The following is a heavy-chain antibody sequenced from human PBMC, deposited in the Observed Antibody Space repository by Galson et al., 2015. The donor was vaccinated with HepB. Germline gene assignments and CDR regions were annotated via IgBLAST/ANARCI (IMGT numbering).Heavy chain of an antibody. Sequence: SLRLSCAASGFTFGSYSMNWVRQAPGKGLEWVSYISSSSSTIYYADSVKGRFTISRDNAKNSLYLQMNSLRAEDTAVYYCAREYYYDSSGYYPDAFDIWGQGTMVTVSS. CDR2: ISSSSSTI. CDR1: GFTFGSYS. V-gene: IGHV3-48*04. CDR3: AREYYYDSSGYYPDAFDI. J-gene: IGHJ3*02. D-gene: IGHD3-22*01.